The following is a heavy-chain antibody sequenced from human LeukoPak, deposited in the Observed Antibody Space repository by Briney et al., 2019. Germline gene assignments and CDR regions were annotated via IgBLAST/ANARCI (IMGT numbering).Heavy chain of an antibody. V-gene: IGHV1-18*01. Sequence: GASVKVSCKASGYTFTSYGISWVRQAPGQGLEWMGWISAYNGNTNYAQKLQGRVTMTTDTSTSTAYMELRSLRSDDTAVYYCARDDYPGSGSSTIDYWGQGTLVTVSS. D-gene: IGHD3-10*01. CDR3: ARDDYPGSGSSTIDY. CDR2: ISAYNGNT. CDR1: GYTFTSYG. J-gene: IGHJ4*02.